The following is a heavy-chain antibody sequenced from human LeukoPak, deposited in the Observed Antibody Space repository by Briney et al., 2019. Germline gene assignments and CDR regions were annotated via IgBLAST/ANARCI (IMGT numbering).Heavy chain of an antibody. D-gene: IGHD6-13*01. Sequence: ASVKVSCKVSGYTLTELSMHWVQQAPGKGLEWMGGFDPEDGETIYAQKFQGRVTMTEDTSTDTAYMELSSLRSEDTAVYYCATTYGWSSSWYYFDYWGQGTLVTVSS. J-gene: IGHJ4*02. CDR1: GYTLTELS. CDR3: ATTYGWSSSWYYFDY. V-gene: IGHV1-24*01. CDR2: FDPEDGET.